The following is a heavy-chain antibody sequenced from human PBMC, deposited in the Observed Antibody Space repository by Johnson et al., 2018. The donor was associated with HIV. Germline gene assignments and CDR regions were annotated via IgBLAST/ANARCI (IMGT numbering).Heavy chain of an antibody. J-gene: IGHJ3*02. V-gene: IGHV3-30*04. Sequence: QVQLVVSGGGLVQPGGSLRLSCAASGLTFSSYAMHLVRQAPGKGLEWVAVISYDGSNKYYADSVKGRFTISRDNSKNTLYLQMNSLRAEDTAVYYCARDGSQLADAFDIWGQGTMVTVSS. CDR3: ARDGSQLADAFDI. CDR1: GLTFSSYA. D-gene: IGHD6-6*01. CDR2: ISYDGSNK.